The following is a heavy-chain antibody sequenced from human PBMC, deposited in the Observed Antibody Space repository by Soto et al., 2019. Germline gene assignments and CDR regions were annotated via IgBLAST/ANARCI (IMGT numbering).Heavy chain of an antibody. D-gene: IGHD2-21*02. Sequence: GASVKVSCKSSGYPFNTYYLHWVRQAPGQGLDWMGMIHPSGGGSTYAQKFLGRVTMTMDSSTSTVFMELTSLRSADTAVYYCARGGHIAVVTDSFASWGQGTLVTVSS. CDR2: IHPSGGGS. CDR1: GYPFNTYY. V-gene: IGHV1-46*02. CDR3: ARGGHIAVVTDSFAS. J-gene: IGHJ4*02.